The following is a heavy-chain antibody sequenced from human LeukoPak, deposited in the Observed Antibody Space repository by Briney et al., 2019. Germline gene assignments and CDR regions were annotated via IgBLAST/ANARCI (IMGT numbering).Heavy chain of an antibody. V-gene: IGHV1-2*02. Sequence: ASVKVSCKASGYTFTGYYMHWVRQAPGQGLEWMGWINPNSGGTNYAQKFQGRVTMTRDTSISTAYTELSRLRSDDTAVYYCAKYCSSTSCPLGAFDIWGQGTMVTVSS. CDR1: GYTFTGYY. CDR2: INPNSGGT. D-gene: IGHD2-2*01. J-gene: IGHJ3*02. CDR3: AKYCSSTSCPLGAFDI.